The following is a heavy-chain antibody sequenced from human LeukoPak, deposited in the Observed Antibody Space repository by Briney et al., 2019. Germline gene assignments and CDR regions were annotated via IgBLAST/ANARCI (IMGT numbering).Heavy chain of an antibody. Sequence: SETLSLTCAVYGGSFSGYYWSWIRQPPGKGLEWIGEINHSGSTNYNPSLKSRVTISVDTSKNQFSLKLSSVTAADTAVYYCARGLSNRVAAATWFDPWGQGTLVTVSS. CDR2: INHSGST. CDR1: GGSFSGYY. D-gene: IGHD6-13*01. V-gene: IGHV4-34*01. J-gene: IGHJ5*02. CDR3: ARGLSNRVAAATWFDP.